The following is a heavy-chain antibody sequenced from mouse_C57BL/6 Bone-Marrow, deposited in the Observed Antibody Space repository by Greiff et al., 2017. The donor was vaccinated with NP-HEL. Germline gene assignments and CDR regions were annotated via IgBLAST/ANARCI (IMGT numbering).Heavy chain of an antibody. D-gene: IGHD2-2*01. V-gene: IGHV14-4*01. CDR2: IDPENGDT. J-gene: IGHJ3*01. CDR3: TTGPHLLWLPWFGD. CDR1: GFTFNDDY. Sequence: EVQLQQPGAELVRPGASVKLSCTASGFTFNDDYMHWVKQRPEQGLEWIGGIDPENGDTEYASKFQGKATITADTSSNTAYLQLSSLTSEDTAVYYCTTGPHLLWLPWFGDWGQGTLVTVSA.